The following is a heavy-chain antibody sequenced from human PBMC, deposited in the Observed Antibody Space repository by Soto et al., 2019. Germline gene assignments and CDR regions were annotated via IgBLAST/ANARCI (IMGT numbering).Heavy chain of an antibody. J-gene: IGHJ4*02. V-gene: IGHV4-39*01. CDR1: GGSISSSSYY. D-gene: IGHD5-12*01. Sequence: SETLSLTCTVSGGSISSSSYYWGWIRQPPGKGLEWIGSIYYSGSTYYNPSLKSRVIISVDTSKIQFSLKLSSVTAADTAVYYCARHRNWLQSPTYLDLWGPGTLVTVSS. CDR2: IYYSGST. CDR3: ARHRNWLQSPTYLDL.